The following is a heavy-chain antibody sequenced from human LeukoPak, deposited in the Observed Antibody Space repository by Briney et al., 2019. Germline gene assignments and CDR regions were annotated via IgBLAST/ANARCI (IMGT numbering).Heavy chain of an antibody. CDR1: GGSMGGYS. V-gene: IGHV4-4*07. CDR3: ARVSVEGY. J-gene: IGHJ4*02. D-gene: IGHD1-1*01. Sequence: SETPSLTCTVSGGSMGGYSWSWLRQPAGKGLEWIGRIYTSGSTNYNPSLKSRVTMSVDTSKNQFSLKLSSVTAADTGVYYCARVSVEGYWGQGTLVTVSS. CDR2: IYTSGST.